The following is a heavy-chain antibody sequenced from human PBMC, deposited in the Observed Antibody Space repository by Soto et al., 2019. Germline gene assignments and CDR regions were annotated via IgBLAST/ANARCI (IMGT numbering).Heavy chain of an antibody. CDR3: AKGGQLLTEGGGY. J-gene: IGHJ4*02. D-gene: IGHD2-2*01. V-gene: IGHV3-9*01. CDR1: GFTFDDYA. Sequence: EVQLVESGGGLVQPGRSLRLSCAASGFTFDDYAMHWVRQAPGKGLEWVSGISWNSGSIGYAASVKGRSTISRDTAKNSLYLPMTSLRAESTALYFCAKGGQLLTEGGGYWGQGTLVTVSS. CDR2: ISWNSGSI.